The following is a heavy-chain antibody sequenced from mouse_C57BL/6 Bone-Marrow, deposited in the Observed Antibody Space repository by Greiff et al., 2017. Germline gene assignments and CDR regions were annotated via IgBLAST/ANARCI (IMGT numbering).Heavy chain of an antibody. D-gene: IGHD1-1*01. J-gene: IGHJ4*01. V-gene: IGHV3-6*01. Sequence: VQLKESGPGLVKPSQSLSLTCSVTGYSITSGYYWNWIRQFPGNKLEWMGYISYDGSNNYNPSLKNRISITRDTSKNQFFLKLNSVTTEDTATYYCARAITTVVVYYYAMDYWGQGTSVTGSS. CDR3: ARAITTVVVYYYAMDY. CDR2: ISYDGSN. CDR1: GYSITSGYY.